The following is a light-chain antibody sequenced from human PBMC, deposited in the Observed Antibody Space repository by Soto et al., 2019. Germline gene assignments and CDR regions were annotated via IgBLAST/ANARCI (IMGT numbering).Light chain of an antibody. V-gene: IGLV2-14*01. Sequence: QSALTQPASVSGSPGQSITISCTGTSSDVGGYNYASWYQQYSGKAPKLMIYDVSNRPSWVSNRFSGSKSGNTASLTIFGLQAEDEADYYCGSYASSSTLYVFGTGTKVTVL. CDR2: DVS. CDR3: GSYASSSTLYV. CDR1: SSDVGGYNY. J-gene: IGLJ1*01.